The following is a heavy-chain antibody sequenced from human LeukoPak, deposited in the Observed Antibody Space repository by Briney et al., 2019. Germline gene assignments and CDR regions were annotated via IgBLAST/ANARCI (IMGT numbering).Heavy chain of an antibody. CDR1: GGSFSGYY. V-gene: IGHV4-34*01. J-gene: IGHJ4*02. Sequence: PSETLSLTCAVYGGSFSGYYWSWIRQPPGKGLEWSGEINHSGSTNYNPSLKSRVTISVDTSKNQFSLKLSSVSAADTAVYCCASEGRQRDYWGQGTLVTVSS. CDR3: ASEGRQRDY. CDR2: INHSGST.